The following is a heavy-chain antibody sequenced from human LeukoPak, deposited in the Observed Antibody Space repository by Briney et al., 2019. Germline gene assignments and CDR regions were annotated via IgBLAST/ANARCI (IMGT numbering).Heavy chain of an antibody. J-gene: IGHJ3*02. CDR2: ISYDGNNK. CDR3: ANLLSGSYGPVPFDI. V-gene: IGHV3-30*04. Sequence: QTGGSLRLSCAASGFTFSSYVMHWVRQAPGKGLEWVAVISYDGNNKYYAGSVKGRFTISRDNSKNTLYLQMNSLRAEDTAVYYCANLLSGSYGPVPFDIWGQGTMVTVSS. CDR1: GFTFSSYV. D-gene: IGHD1-26*01.